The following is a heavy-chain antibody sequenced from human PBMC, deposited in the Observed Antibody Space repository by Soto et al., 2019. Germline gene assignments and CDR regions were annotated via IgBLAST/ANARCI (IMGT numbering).Heavy chain of an antibody. CDR1: GFTFSSYA. J-gene: IGHJ4*02. D-gene: IGHD3-3*01. Sequence: QVQLVESGGGVVQPGRSLRLSCAASGFTFSSYAMHWVRQAPGKGLEWVAVISYDGSNKYYADSVKGRFTISRDNSKNTLYLQMNSLGAEDTAVYYCARAPPPPRITIFGVVTGIQFDYWGQGTLVTVSS. V-gene: IGHV3-30-3*01. CDR2: ISYDGSNK. CDR3: ARAPPPPRITIFGVVTGIQFDY.